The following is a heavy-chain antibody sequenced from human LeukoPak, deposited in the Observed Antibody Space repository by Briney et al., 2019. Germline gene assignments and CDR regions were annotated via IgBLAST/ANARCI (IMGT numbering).Heavy chain of an antibody. J-gene: IGHJ6*03. CDR1: GYTFTTYW. CDR3: ARLRNFVLPAQSMDV. D-gene: IGHD2-2*01. CDR2: IYPGDSET. V-gene: IGHV5-51*01. Sequence: GESLKISCKTSGYTFTTYWIGWVRQMPGKGLEWMGIIYPGDSETRYNPSFQGQVTVSADRSISTAYLQWSGLKASDTAMYYCARLRNFVLPAQSMDVWGKGTTVTVSS.